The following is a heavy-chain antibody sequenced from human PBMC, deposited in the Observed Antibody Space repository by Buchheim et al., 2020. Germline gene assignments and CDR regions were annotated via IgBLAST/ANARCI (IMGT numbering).Heavy chain of an antibody. V-gene: IGHV4-34*01. CDR1: GGSFSGYY. CDR2: INHSGST. J-gene: IGHJ6*02. CDR3: ARRRMCHVALRCHYDYYYGMDV. D-gene: IGHD4-17*01. Sequence: QVQLQQWGAGLLKPSETLSLTCAVYGGSFSGYYWSWIRQPPGKGLEWIGEINHSGSTNYNPSLKSRVTISVDTSKNQFSLKLSSVTAADTAVYYCARRRMCHVALRCHYDYYYGMDVWGQGTT.